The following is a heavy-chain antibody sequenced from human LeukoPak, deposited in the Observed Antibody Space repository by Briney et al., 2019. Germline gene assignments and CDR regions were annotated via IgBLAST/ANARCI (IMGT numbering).Heavy chain of an antibody. Sequence: SETLSLTCTVSGGTISSGDYYWSWIRQPPGKGLEWIGYIYYSGSTYYNPSLKSRVTISVDTSKNQFSLKLSSVTAADTAVYYCARPRYSSSWFPFDSWGQGTLVTVSS. J-gene: IGHJ4*02. CDR2: IYYSGST. D-gene: IGHD6-13*01. V-gene: IGHV4-30-4*01. CDR1: GGTISSGDYY. CDR3: ARPRYSSSWFPFDS.